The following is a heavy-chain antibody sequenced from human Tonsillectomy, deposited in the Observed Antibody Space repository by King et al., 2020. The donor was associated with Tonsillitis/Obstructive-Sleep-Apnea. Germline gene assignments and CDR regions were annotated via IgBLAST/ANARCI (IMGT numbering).Heavy chain of an antibody. CDR2: MYPDDSDT. CDR3: ARRGQNHDTSXYGFDY. CDR1: GYDFSYHW. J-gene: IGHJ4*02. Sequence: VQLVQSVAEVKKPGEPLKISCEAFGYDFSYHWIAWVRQVPGKGLEWMGLMYPDDSDTRYSLPFEGQVTIPADKYFNTAYLQWNRLKASDTAIYYCARRGQNHDTSXYGFDYWGQGTLVTVSS. V-gene: IGHV5-51*01. D-gene: IGHD1-14*01.